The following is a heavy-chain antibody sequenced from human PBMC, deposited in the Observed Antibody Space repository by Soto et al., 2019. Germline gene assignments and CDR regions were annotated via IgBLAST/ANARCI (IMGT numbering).Heavy chain of an antibody. V-gene: IGHV3-23*01. J-gene: IGHJ5*02. D-gene: IGHD3-22*01. Sequence: GGSLRLSCAASGFTFSSYAMSWVRQAPGKGLEWVSAISGSGGSTYYADSVKGRFTISRANSKNTLYLQMNSLRAEDTAVYYCAKGPYYYDSSGYYPWGQGTLVTVSS. CDR1: GFTFSSYA. CDR3: AKGPYYYDSSGYYP. CDR2: ISGSGGST.